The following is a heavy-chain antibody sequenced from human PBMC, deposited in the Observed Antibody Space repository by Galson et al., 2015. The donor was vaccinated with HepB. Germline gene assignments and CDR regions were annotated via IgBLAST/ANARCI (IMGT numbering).Heavy chain of an antibody. V-gene: IGHV3-33*01. CDR1: GYSFSGYG. J-gene: IGHJ4*02. D-gene: IGHD3-22*01. CDR2: IWYDGSNK. Sequence: SLRLSCAASGYSFSGYGIHWVRQAPGKGLEWVAVIWYDGSNKYYADSVKGRFTISRDNSKNTLYLQMNSLRAEDTAVYYCARDMSYYYDSSGLDYWGQGTLVTVSS. CDR3: ARDMSYYYDSSGLDY.